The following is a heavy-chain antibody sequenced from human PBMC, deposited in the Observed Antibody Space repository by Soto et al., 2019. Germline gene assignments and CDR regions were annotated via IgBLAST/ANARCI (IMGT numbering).Heavy chain of an antibody. CDR2: TYYRSKWYN. Sequence: QTLSLTCAISGDSVSSNSAAWNWIRQSPSRGLEWLGRTYYRSKWYNDYAVSVKSRITINPDTSKNQFSLQLNSVTPEDTAVYYCARSVAYDSSGYLTNTDDFDIWVQGTMVTVSS. D-gene: IGHD3-22*01. J-gene: IGHJ3*02. V-gene: IGHV6-1*01. CDR3: ARSVAYDSSGYLTNTDDFDI. CDR1: GDSVSSNSAA.